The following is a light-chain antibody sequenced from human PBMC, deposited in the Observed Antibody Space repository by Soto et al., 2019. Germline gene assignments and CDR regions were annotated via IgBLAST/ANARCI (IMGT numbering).Light chain of an antibody. J-gene: IGLJ2*01. Sequence: QSALTQPASVSGSPGQSITISCTGTSSDVGSYNFVSWYQQHPGKAPKLTIYEGSKRPSGVSNRFSGSKSGNTAFLTISGLQAEDEADYYCCSYAGSSTLLFGGGTKLTVL. CDR2: EGS. CDR3: CSYAGSSTLL. V-gene: IGLV2-23*01. CDR1: SSDVGSYNF.